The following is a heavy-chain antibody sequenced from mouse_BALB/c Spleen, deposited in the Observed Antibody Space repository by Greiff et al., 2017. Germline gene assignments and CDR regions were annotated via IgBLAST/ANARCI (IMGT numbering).Heavy chain of an antibody. V-gene: IGHV5-12-2*01. Sequence: EVQVVESGGGLVQPGGSLKLSCAASGFTFSSYTMSWVRQTPEKRLEWVAYISNGGGSTYYPDTVKGRFTISRDNAKNTLYLQMSSLKSEDTAMYYCARIYYYGSRRYFDYWGQGTTLTVSS. CDR3: ARIYYYGSRRYFDY. CDR1: GFTFSSYT. D-gene: IGHD1-1*01. J-gene: IGHJ2*01. CDR2: ISNGGGST.